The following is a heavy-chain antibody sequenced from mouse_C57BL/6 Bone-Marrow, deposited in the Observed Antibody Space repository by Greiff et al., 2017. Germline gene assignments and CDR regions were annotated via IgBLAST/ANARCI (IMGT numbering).Heavy chain of an antibody. J-gene: IGHJ4*01. D-gene: IGHD1-1*01. CDR2: ISSGSSTI. V-gene: IGHV5-17*01. Sequence: VKLVESGGGLVKPGGSLKLSCAASGFTFSDYGMHWVRQAPEKGLEWVAYISSGSSTISYADTVKGRCTITRYNAKITLFLQMTSLMSEDTAIYYCAIYCMDYWGQGTSVTGAS. CDR3: AIYCMDY. CDR1: GFTFSDYG.